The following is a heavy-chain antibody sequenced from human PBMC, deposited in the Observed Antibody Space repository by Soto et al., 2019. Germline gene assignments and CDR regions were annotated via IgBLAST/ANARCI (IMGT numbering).Heavy chain of an antibody. CDR1: GDSVSSNSAA. V-gene: IGHV6-1*01. J-gene: IGHJ6*02. D-gene: IGHD6-6*01. CDR2: TYYRSKWYN. Sequence: PSQTLSLTCAISGDSVSSNSAAWNWIRQSPSRGLEWLGRTYYRSKWYNDYAVSVKSRITINPDTSKDQFSLQLNSVTPEDTAVYYCARDRIAARRAGYGMDVWGQGTTVTVSS. CDR3: ARDRIAARRAGYGMDV.